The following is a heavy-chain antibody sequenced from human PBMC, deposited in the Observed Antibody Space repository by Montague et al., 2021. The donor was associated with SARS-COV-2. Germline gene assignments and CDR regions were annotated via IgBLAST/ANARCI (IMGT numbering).Heavy chain of an antibody. CDR3: ARLTMVRGVIWAYYYYYGIDV. CDR2: IYYSGST. CDR1: GGSISSSSYY. D-gene: IGHD3-10*01. V-gene: IGHV4-39*01. J-gene: IGHJ6*02. Sequence: SETLSLTCTVSGGSISSSSYYWGWIRQPPGKGLEWIGSIYYSGSTYYNPSLKSRVTISVDTSKNQFSLKLSSVTAADTAVYYCARLTMVRGVIWAYYYYYGIDVWGQGTTVTVSS.